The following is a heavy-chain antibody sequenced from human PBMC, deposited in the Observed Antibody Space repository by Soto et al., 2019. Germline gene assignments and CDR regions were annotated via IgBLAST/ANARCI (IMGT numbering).Heavy chain of an antibody. CDR1: GYIFINYY. V-gene: IGHV1-46*04. CDR3: ARDLAAADY. J-gene: IGHJ4*02. Sequence: QVQLVQSGAEVKKPGASVKISCKTSGYIFINYYIHWVRQASRQGLEWVALFNPMSGSTNYAQKLQGRVTVTSDTSTSTVYMELSSLISEDTAVYYCARDLAAADYWGQGTLVTVSS. CDR2: FNPMSGST. D-gene: IGHD2-15*01.